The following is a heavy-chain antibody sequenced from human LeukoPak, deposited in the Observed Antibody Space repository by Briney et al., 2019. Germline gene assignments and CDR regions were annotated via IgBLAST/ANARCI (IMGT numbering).Heavy chain of an antibody. CDR1: GFNFDDNG. CDR3: AREGGGNNGGFDY. D-gene: IGHD4-23*01. J-gene: IGHJ4*02. CDR2: IYSGGST. Sequence: PGTSLRLSCAASGFNFDDNGMSWVRQAPGKGLEWVSVIYSGGSTYYADSVKGRFTISRDNSKNTLYLQMNSLRAEDTAVYYCAREGGGNNGGFDYWGQGTLVTVSS. V-gene: IGHV3-66*01.